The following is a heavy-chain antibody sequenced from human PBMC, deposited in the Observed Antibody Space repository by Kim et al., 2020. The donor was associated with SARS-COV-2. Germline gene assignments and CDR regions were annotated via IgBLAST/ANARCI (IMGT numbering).Heavy chain of an antibody. Sequence: DSVKGRFTISRDNSKNPLYLQMNSLRAEDTAVYYCARGPMVRGVRGAFDIWGQGTMVTVSS. J-gene: IGHJ3*02. CDR3: ARGPMVRGVRGAFDI. V-gene: IGHV3-53*01. D-gene: IGHD3-10*01.